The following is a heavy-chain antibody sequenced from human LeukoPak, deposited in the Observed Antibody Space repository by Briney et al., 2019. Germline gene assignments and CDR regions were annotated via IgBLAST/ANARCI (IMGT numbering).Heavy chain of an antibody. CDR1: GFTFSDYY. Sequence: GGSLRLSCAASGFTFSDYYMSWIRQAPGKGLEWVSYISSSGSTIYYADSVKGRFTISRDNAKNSLYLQMNSLRAEDTAVYYCARDLIVPAAMPDYFDYWGQGTLVTVSS. J-gene: IGHJ4*02. CDR3: ARDLIVPAAMPDYFDY. V-gene: IGHV3-11*04. CDR2: ISSSGSTI. D-gene: IGHD2-2*01.